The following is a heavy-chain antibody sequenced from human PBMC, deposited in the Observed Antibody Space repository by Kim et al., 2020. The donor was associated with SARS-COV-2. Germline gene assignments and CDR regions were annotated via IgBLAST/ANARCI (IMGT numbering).Heavy chain of an antibody. Sequence: GGSLRLSCAASGLTFGDFGMHWVRQAPGKGLEWVAVIWFDGTNDCYADSVKGRFTISRDDSINTLYLQMNSLRAEDTALYFCATEQSGYAFDYWGQGTLVTVSS. CDR2: IWFDGTND. D-gene: IGHD3-3*01. V-gene: IGHV3-33*01. J-gene: IGHJ4*02. CDR1: GLTFGDFG. CDR3: ATEQSGYAFDY.